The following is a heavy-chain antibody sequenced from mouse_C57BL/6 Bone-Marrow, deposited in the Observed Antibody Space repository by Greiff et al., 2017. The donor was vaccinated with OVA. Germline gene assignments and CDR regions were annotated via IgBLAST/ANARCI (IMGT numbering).Heavy chain of an antibody. CDR3: ASDYYGSSHYFDY. V-gene: IGHV5-4*01. J-gene: IGHJ2*01. Sequence: EVQVVASGGGLVKPGGSLKLSCAASGFTFSSYAMSWVRQTPEKRLEWVATISDGGSYTYYPDNVKGRFTISRDNAKNNLYLQMSHLKSEDTAMYYCASDYYGSSHYFDYWGQGTTLTVSS. CDR1: GFTFSSYA. D-gene: IGHD1-1*01. CDR2: ISDGGSYT.